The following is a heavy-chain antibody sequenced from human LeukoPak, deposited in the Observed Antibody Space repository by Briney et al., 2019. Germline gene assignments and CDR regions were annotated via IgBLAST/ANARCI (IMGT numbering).Heavy chain of an antibody. Sequence: PSETLSLTCTVSGGSIGSSNYYWVWIRQPPGKGLEWIGSIYYSGSTYYNSSLKSRVTMSVDTSKNQFSLKLSSVTAADTAVYYCARHPYSYGNGFDYWGQGTLVTVSS. D-gene: IGHD5-18*01. CDR3: ARHPYSYGNGFDY. V-gene: IGHV4-39*01. CDR1: GGSIGSSNYY. CDR2: IYYSGST. J-gene: IGHJ4*02.